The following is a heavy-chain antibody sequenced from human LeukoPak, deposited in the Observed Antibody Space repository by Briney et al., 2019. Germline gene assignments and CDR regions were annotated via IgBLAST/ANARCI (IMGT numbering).Heavy chain of an antibody. CDR2: INHSGST. Sequence: PSETLSLTCAVYGGSFSGYYWSWIRQPPGKRLEWIGEINHSGSTNYNPSLKSRVTISVDTSKNQFSLKLSSVSAADTAVYYCARADYGSGNFDYWRQGTLVTVSS. V-gene: IGHV4-34*01. J-gene: IGHJ4*02. CDR1: GGSFSGYY. CDR3: ARADYGSGNFDY. D-gene: IGHD3-10*01.